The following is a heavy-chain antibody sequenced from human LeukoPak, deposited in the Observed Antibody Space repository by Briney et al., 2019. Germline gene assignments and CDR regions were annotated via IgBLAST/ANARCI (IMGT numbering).Heavy chain of an antibody. CDR2: ISAYNGNT. J-gene: IGHJ3*02. CDR1: GYTFTSYG. Sequence: ASVKVSCKASGYTFTSYGISWVRQAPGQGLEWMGWISAYNGNTNYAQKLQGRVTMTTDTSTSTAYMELRSLRSEDTAVYYCARLPGKWLVSLVADDAFDIWGQGTMVTVSS. CDR3: ARLPGKWLVSLVADDAFDI. D-gene: IGHD6-19*01. V-gene: IGHV1-18*01.